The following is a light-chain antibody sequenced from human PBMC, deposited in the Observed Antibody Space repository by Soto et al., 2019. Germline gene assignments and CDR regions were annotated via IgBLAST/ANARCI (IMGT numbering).Light chain of an antibody. CDR2: TTN. Sequence: QAVVTQEPSLTVSPGGTVTLTCASSTGAVTSGNYPSWFQQRPGQAPRTLIYTTNSKHSWTPARFSGSLLGDKAALTLSGVQPEDEADYYCLLYYGGAQLVFGGGTQLTRPR. CDR3: LLYYGGAQLV. J-gene: IGLJ7*01. CDR1: TGAVTSGNY. V-gene: IGLV7-43*01.